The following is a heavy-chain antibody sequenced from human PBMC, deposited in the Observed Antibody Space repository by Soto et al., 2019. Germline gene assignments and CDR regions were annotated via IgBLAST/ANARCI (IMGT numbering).Heavy chain of an antibody. J-gene: IGHJ3*02. V-gene: IGHV4-31*03. CDR2: ISYTGSA. Sequence: QVQLQESGPGLVKPSQTLSLTCTVSGGSISSNNYFWSWIRQHPGKGLEWIWDISYTGSAYYSPSLESRVTISVDTSKNQFSLRLNSVTAADTAMYYCAREVVSPATSDAFDIWGQGTMVTVSS. CDR3: AREVVSPATSDAFDI. D-gene: IGHD1-26*01. CDR1: GGSISSNNYF.